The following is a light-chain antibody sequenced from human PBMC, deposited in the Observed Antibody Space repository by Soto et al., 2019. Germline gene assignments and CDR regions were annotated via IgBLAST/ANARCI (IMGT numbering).Light chain of an antibody. CDR3: QQYHNWPVT. CDR1: QSVSSSY. Sequence: IGMTQSPASLSVSPGERATLSCRASQSVSSSYLAWYQQKPGQAPRLLISGASTGATGVPPRFSGSGSGTDFTLTVNSLQSEDIAVYYCQQYHNWPVTFGGGTKVDIK. CDR2: GAS. J-gene: IGKJ4*01. V-gene: IGKV3-15*01.